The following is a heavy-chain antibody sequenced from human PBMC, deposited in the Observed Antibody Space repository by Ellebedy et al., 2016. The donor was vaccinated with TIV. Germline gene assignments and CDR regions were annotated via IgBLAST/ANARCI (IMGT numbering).Heavy chain of an antibody. D-gene: IGHD4-17*01. Sequence: GESLKIPCAAFGFTFPSYGLHWVRQAPGKGLEWVAFVSYNGFNTYYSDSVRGRFSISRDNAKDTLYLQMSSLRHEDTAVYHCVRGKGYDFGEEWGQGTLVSVSS. J-gene: IGHJ4*02. CDR3: VRGKGYDFGEE. CDR1: GFTFPSYG. V-gene: IGHV3-30*03. CDR2: VSYNGFNT.